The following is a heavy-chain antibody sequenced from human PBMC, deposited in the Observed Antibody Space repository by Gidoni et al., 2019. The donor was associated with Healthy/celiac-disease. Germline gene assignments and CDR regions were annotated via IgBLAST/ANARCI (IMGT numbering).Heavy chain of an antibody. J-gene: IGHJ6*02. V-gene: IGHV3-49*05. CDR2: IRSKAYGGTT. Sequence: EVQLVESGGGLVKPGRSLRLSCTASGFTFGDYALSWFRQAPGKGLEWVGFIRSKAYGGTTEYAASVKGRFTISRDDSKSIAYLQMNSLKTEDTAVYYCTRQWIQLWLFDYYYYGMDVWGQGTTVTVSS. CDR1: GFTFGDYA. CDR3: TRQWIQLWLFDYYYYGMDV. D-gene: IGHD5-18*01.